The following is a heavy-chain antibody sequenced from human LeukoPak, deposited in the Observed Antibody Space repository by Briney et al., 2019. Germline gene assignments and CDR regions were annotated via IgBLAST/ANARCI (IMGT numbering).Heavy chain of an antibody. CDR2: ISSSSDTI. Sequence: GGSLRLSCAASGFIFSKYSMHWVRQAPGKGLEWVSYISSSSDTIYYADSVKGRFTISRDNAKNSLYLQMNSLRDEDTAVYYCARDGYCSSGSCYGSYDYWDQGTLVTVSS. J-gene: IGHJ4*02. CDR1: GFIFSKYS. D-gene: IGHD2-15*01. V-gene: IGHV3-48*02. CDR3: ARDGYCSSGSCYGSYDY.